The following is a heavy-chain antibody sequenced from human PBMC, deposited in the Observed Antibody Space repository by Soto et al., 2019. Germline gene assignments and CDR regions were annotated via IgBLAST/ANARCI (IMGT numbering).Heavy chain of an antibody. D-gene: IGHD2-21*01. Sequence: KGLEWMGRIDPIDSYTTYSPSFQGHVTISADKSISTAYLQWSSLKASDTAIYYCACCGGAYRIPYCCYAMEVWVQGTTVIV. J-gene: IGHJ6*02. CDR3: ACCGGAYRIPYCCYAMEV. CDR2: IDPIDSYT. V-gene: IGHV5-10-1*01.